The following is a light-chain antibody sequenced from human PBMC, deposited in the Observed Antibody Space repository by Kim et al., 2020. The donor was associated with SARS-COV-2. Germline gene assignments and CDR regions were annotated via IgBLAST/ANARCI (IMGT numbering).Light chain of an antibody. CDR1: QSVSSYY. CDR3: QQYGSSPYS. J-gene: IGKJ2*03. V-gene: IGKV3-20*01. CDR2: GAS. Sequence: EIVLTQSPGTLSLSPGERATLSCRASQSVSSYYLAWYQQKPGQAPRLLIYGASSRATGIPDRFSGSGSGTDFTLTISRLESEDFAVYYCQQYGSSPYSFGQGTKLEI.